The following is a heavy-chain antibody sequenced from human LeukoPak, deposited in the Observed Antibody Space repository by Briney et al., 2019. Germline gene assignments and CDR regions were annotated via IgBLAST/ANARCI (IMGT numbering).Heavy chain of an antibody. Sequence: PGGSLRLSCVASGFTFDDYAMHWVRQAPGKGLEWVSGISWNSGSIGYADAVKGRFTISRDNAKNSLFLQMSSLRAEDTALYYCAKDKGRYRLTHFDYWGQGTLVTVSS. D-gene: IGHD3-16*02. CDR2: ISWNSGSI. J-gene: IGHJ4*02. V-gene: IGHV3-9*01. CDR3: AKDKGRYRLTHFDY. CDR1: GFTFDDYA.